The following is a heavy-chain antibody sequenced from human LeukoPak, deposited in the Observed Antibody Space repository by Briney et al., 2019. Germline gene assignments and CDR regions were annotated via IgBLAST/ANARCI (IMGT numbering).Heavy chain of an antibody. CDR3: ARDFATYCSGGSCYYYYYGMDV. CDR1: GYTFTGYY. D-gene: IGHD2-15*01. Sequence: VASVKVSCKASGYTFTGYYMHWVRQAPGQGLEWMGWINPNSGGTNYAQKFQGRVTMTRDTSISTAYMELSRLRSDDTAVYYCARDFATYCSGGSCYYYYYGMDVWGQGTTVTVSS. V-gene: IGHV1-2*02. J-gene: IGHJ6*02. CDR2: INPNSGGT.